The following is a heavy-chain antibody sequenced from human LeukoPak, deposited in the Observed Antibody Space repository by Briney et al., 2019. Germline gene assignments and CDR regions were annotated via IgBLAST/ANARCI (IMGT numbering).Heavy chain of an antibody. Sequence: SEPLTLTCAVYGGFFTGYYWSWIRQPPGKGLEWVGEINHSGSTNYNPSLKSRVTISVDTSKNQFSLKLSSVTAADTAVYYCARGGYSSGWYQNRNWFDPWGQGTLVTVSS. CDR1: GGFFTGYY. D-gene: IGHD6-19*01. CDR3: ARGGYSSGWYQNRNWFDP. V-gene: IGHV4-34*01. J-gene: IGHJ5*02. CDR2: INHSGST.